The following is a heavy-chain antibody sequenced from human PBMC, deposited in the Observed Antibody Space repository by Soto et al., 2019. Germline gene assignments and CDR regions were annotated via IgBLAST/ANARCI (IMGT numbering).Heavy chain of an antibody. Sequence: GGSLRLSCAASGFTFSSYSMNWVRQAPGKGLEWVSYISSSSSTIYYADSVKGRFTISRDNAKNSLYLQMSSLRDEDTAAYYCASVNDYSNYFDYWGQGTLVTVSS. CDR3: ASVNDYSNYFDY. D-gene: IGHD4-4*01. CDR1: GFTFSSYS. V-gene: IGHV3-48*02. J-gene: IGHJ4*02. CDR2: ISSSSSTI.